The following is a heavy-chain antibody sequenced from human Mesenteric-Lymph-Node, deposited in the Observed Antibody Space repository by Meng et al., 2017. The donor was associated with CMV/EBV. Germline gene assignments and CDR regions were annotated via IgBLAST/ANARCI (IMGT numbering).Heavy chain of an antibody. J-gene: IGHJ5*02. Sequence: SETLSLTCTVSGYSISSGYYWGWIRQPPGKGLEWIGSIYYSGSTYYNPSLKSRVTISLDTSKNQFSLKLSSVTAADTAVYYCTRDFSPTVVNPWGQGTLVTVSS. CDR2: IYYSGST. CDR1: GYSISSGYY. V-gene: IGHV4-38-2*02. CDR3: TRDFSPTVVNP. D-gene: IGHD4-23*01.